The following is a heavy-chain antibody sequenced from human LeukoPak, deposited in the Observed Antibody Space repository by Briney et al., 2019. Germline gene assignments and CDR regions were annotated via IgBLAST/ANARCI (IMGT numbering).Heavy chain of an antibody. J-gene: IGHJ3*02. CDR2: MNPNSGNT. CDR1: GYTFTSYD. V-gene: IGHV1-8*03. D-gene: IGHD5-12*01. Sequence: ASVKVSCKASGYTFTSYDINWVRQATGQGLEWMGWMNPNSGNTGYAQKFQGRVTITRNTSISTAYMELSSLRSEDTAVYYCARNPYDYDAFDIWGQGTMVTVSS. CDR3: ARNPYDYDAFDI.